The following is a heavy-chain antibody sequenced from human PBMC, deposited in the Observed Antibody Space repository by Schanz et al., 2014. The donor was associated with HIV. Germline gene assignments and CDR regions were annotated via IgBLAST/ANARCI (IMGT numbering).Heavy chain of an antibody. CDR3: VKAYSSGFSGAGS. Sequence: EVHLVESGGGLVQPGGSLRLSCAASGFTFSDYSMHWVRQAPGKGLEWVSSISSSSTYIYYADSVKGRFTISRDNAKNSLYLHMNSLRAEDTAIYYCVKAYSSGFSGAGSWGQGALVTVSS. V-gene: IGHV3-21*04. CDR1: GFTFSDYS. D-gene: IGHD5-18*01. CDR2: ISSSSTYI. J-gene: IGHJ5*02.